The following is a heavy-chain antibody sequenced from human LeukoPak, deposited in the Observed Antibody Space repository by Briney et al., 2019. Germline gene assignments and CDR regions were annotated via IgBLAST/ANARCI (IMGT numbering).Heavy chain of an antibody. V-gene: IGHV4-30-4*01. Sequence: SQTLSLTCTVSGGSISSGDYYWSWIRQPPGKGLEWIGYINYSGSSYYNPSLKSRVTISVDTSKNQFSLRLTSVTAADTAVYYCARYSSSQGWFDPWGQGTLVTVSS. CDR1: GGSISSGDYY. J-gene: IGHJ5*02. D-gene: IGHD2-2*01. CDR2: INYSGSS. CDR3: ARYSSSQGWFDP.